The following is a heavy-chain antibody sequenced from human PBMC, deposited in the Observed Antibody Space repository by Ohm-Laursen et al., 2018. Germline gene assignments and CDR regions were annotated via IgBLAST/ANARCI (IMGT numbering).Heavy chain of an antibody. D-gene: IGHD3-22*01. CDR2: ISYDGSNK. CDR1: GFTFSSYG. J-gene: IGHJ6*02. V-gene: IGHV3-30*18. CDR3: AKDQSHGSMIAVLVTYGMDV. Sequence: SLRLSCAASGFTFSSYGMHWVRQAPGKGLEWVAVISYDGSNKYYADSVKGRFTVSRDSSKNTLYLQMNSLRAEDTAVYYCAKDQSHGSMIAVLVTYGMDVWGQGTTVTVSS.